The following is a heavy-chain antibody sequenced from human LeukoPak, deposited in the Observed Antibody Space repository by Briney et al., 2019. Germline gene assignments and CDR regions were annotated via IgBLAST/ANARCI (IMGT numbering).Heavy chain of an antibody. J-gene: IGHJ6*03. D-gene: IGHD6-13*01. CDR3: ARDWTAAAGYYYYYYMDV. CDR1: GGSISSYY. CDR2: IYTSGST. V-gene: IGHV4-4*07. Sequence: PSETLSLTCTVSGGSISSYYWSWIRQPAGKGLEWIGRIYTSGSTNYNPSLKSRVTMSVDTSKNQFSLKLSSVTAADTAVYYCARDWTAAAGYYYYYYMDVWGKGTTVTVSS.